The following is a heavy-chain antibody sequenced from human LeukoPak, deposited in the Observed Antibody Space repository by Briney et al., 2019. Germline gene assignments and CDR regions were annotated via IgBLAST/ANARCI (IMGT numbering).Heavy chain of an antibody. CDR1: GYTFTGCY. D-gene: IGHD1-7*01. CDR3: ARTSNWNYVSFDY. V-gene: IGHV1-2*02. CDR2: INPNSGGT. J-gene: IGHJ4*02. Sequence: ASVKVSCKASGYTFTGCYMHWVRQAPGQGLEWMGWINPNSGGTNYAQKFQGRVTMTRDTSISTAYMELSRLRSDDTAVYYCARTSNWNYVSFDYWGQGTLVTVSS.